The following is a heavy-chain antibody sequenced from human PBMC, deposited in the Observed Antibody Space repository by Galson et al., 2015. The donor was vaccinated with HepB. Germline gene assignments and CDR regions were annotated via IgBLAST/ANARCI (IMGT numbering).Heavy chain of an antibody. CDR1: GYTLTELS. CDR2: FDPEDSET. CDR3: AIGRPQSIVGASDAFDI. Sequence: SVKVSCKVSGYTLTELSMHWVRQAPGKGLEWMGGFDPEDSETIYAQKFQGRVTMTEDTSTDTAYMELSSLRSEDTAVYYCAIGRPQSIVGASDAFDIWGQGTMVTVSS. D-gene: IGHD1-26*01. J-gene: IGHJ3*02. V-gene: IGHV1-24*01.